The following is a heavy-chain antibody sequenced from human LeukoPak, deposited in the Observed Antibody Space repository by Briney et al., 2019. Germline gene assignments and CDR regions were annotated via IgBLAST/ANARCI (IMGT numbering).Heavy chain of an antibody. CDR2: IYYSGST. J-gene: IGHJ5*02. D-gene: IGHD3-10*01. Sequence: SETLSLTCTVSGGSISSGGYYWSWIRQHPGKGLEWIGYIYYSGSTYYNPSLKSQVTISVDTSKNQFSLKLSSVTAADTAVYYCAGITMVRGVMGWFDPWGQGTLVTVSS. CDR1: GGSISSGGYY. CDR3: AGITMVRGVMGWFDP. V-gene: IGHV4-31*01.